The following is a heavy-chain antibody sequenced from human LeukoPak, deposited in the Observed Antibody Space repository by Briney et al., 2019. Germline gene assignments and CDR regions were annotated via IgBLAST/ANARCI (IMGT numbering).Heavy chain of an antibody. CDR3: AKGTTVTTVAYFDY. V-gene: IGHV3-48*03. CDR2: ISSSGSTI. Sequence: GGSLRLSCAASGFTFSSYEMNWVRQAPGKGLEWVSYISSSGSTIYYADSVKGRFTISRDNSKNTLYLQMNSLRAEDTAVYYCAKGTTVTTVAYFDYWGQGTLVTVSS. J-gene: IGHJ4*02. CDR1: GFTFSSYE. D-gene: IGHD4-17*01.